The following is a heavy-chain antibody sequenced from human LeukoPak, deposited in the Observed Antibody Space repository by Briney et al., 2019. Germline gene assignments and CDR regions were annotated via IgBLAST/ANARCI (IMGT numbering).Heavy chain of an antibody. CDR3: ARDLRLGAAGRSGWYDGAFDI. CDR1: GFTIRSNY. CDR2: IYSGGST. V-gene: IGHV3-53*01. J-gene: IGHJ3*02. D-gene: IGHD6-19*01. Sequence: GGSLRLSCAASGFTIRSNYMSWVRQAPGKGLEWVSVIYSGGSTYYADSVKGRFTISRDNSKNTLYLQMNSLRAEDTAVYYCARDLRLGAAGRSGWYDGAFDIWGQGTMVTVSS.